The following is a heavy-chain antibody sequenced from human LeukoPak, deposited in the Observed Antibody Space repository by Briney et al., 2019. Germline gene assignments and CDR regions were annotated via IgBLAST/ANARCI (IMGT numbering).Heavy chain of an antibody. V-gene: IGHV3-48*01. CDR1: GFTFSTYN. CDR2: ITTSGSII. Sequence: GGSLRLSCAASGFTFSTYNMNWVRQAPGKGLEWISYITTSGSIIYYADSVRGRFTISRDNAKNSLYLQMNSLRAEDTAVYYCASTIAVAGKYSFDYWGQGTLVTVSS. D-gene: IGHD6-19*01. CDR3: ASTIAVAGKYSFDY. J-gene: IGHJ4*02.